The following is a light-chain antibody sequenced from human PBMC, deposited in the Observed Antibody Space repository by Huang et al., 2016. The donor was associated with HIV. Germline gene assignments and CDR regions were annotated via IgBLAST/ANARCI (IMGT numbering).Light chain of an antibody. CDR1: QIVNTY. V-gene: IGKV1-39*01. CDR2: GAS. J-gene: IGKJ3*01. Sequence: DIQMTQSPSSLSASVGDRVPITCRAGQIVNTYLNWYHQRPGKAPSLLIYGASRFHSGVPSSFIASGSGSDFTLIISGLQPEDIGTYYCQQSIRTPFTFGPGT. CDR3: QQSIRTPFT.